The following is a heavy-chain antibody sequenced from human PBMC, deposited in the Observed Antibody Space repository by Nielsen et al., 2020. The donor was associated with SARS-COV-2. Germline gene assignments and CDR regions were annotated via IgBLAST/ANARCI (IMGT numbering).Heavy chain of an antibody. V-gene: IGHV4-59*12. Sequence: SETLSLTCTVSGGSISSYYWSWIRQPPGKGLEWIGYIYYSGSTNYNPSLKSRVTISVDTSTNQFSLKLSSVTAADTAVYYCARGRLYSFGGVIARYFDYWGQGTLVTVSS. J-gene: IGHJ4*02. D-gene: IGHD3-16*02. CDR2: IYYSGST. CDR3: ARGRLYSFGGVIARYFDY. CDR1: GGSISSYY.